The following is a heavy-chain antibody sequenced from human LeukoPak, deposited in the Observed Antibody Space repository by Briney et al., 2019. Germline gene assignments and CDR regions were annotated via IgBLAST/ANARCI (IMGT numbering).Heavy chain of an antibody. Sequence: SETLSLTCTVSGASFTSYYWSWIRQPPGKGLEWIGYIYTSGSTNYNPSLKSRVTISVDTSKNPFSLKLSSVTAADTAMYYCARLLTLNTFDIWGQGTMVTISS. CDR1: GASFTSYY. CDR2: IYTSGST. V-gene: IGHV4-4*09. D-gene: IGHD2/OR15-2a*01. J-gene: IGHJ3*02. CDR3: ARLLTLNTFDI.